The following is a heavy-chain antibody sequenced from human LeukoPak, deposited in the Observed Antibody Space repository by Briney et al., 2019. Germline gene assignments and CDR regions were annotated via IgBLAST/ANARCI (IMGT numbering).Heavy chain of an antibody. CDR3: ASDTDGSLDY. CDR1: GFTFSNSW. Sequence: GGSLRLSCAASGFTFSNSWMAWVRQAPGKGLEWVANIKQDASTKHYADSLKGRFTISRDNPKNSLYLQMNSLRADDTAVYYCASDTDGSLDYWGQGFLVTVAS. CDR2: IKQDASTK. V-gene: IGHV3-7*01. J-gene: IGHJ4*02. D-gene: IGHD1-26*01.